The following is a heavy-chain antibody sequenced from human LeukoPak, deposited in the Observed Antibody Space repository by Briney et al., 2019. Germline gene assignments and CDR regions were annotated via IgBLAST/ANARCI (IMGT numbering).Heavy chain of an antibody. D-gene: IGHD1-26*01. Sequence: LSGGSLRLSCAASGFTFDDYAMHWVRQAPGKGLEWVSGISWNSGSIGYADSVKGRFTISRDNAKNSLYLQMNSLRAEDTALYYCAKDIGPVGAGADYWGQGTLVTVSS. CDR2: ISWNSGSI. CDR3: AKDIGPVGAGADY. V-gene: IGHV3-9*01. CDR1: GFTFDDYA. J-gene: IGHJ4*02.